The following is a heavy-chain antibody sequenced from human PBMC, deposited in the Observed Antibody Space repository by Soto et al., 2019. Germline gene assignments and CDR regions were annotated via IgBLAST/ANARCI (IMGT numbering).Heavy chain of an antibody. J-gene: IGHJ4*02. D-gene: IGHD3-22*01. CDR3: AINYYDSSAYLY. V-gene: IGHV1-46*01. Sequence: ASVKVSCKASGHTLINYYMHWVRQAPGQGLDWLGKIDPSGNGTSYAERFQGRITLTSDTFTNTVYVELSSLRSEDTAIYYCAINYYDSSAYLYWGQGTLVTVSS. CDR2: IDPSGNGT. CDR1: GHTLINYY.